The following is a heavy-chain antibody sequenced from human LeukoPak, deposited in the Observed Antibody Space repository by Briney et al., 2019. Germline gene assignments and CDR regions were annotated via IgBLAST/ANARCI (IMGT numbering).Heavy chain of an antibody. V-gene: IGHV3-30-3*01. J-gene: IGHJ5*02. CDR1: GFTFSNYA. CDR2: ISYDGSNK. D-gene: IGHD4-23*01. Sequence: GGSLRLSCAASGFTFSNYAMHWVRQAPRKGLEWVAVISYDGSNKYYADSVKGRFTISRDNSKNTLYVQMNSLRDEDTAVYYCARGDRWMYNWFDPWGQGTLVTVSS. CDR3: ARGDRWMYNWFDP.